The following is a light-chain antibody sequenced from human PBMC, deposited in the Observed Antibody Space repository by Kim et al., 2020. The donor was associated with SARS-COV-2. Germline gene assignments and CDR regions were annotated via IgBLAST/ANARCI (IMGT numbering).Light chain of an antibody. Sequence: LGQTVRITCRGYSLRTFYASWYQQKPRQAPVLVLYGENDRPSGIPYRFSGSISGDTASLTITGILAEDEADYYCNSRDSSGDHQGVFGGGTKLTVL. CDR3: NSRDSSGDHQGV. CDR2: GEN. V-gene: IGLV3-19*01. J-gene: IGLJ3*02. CDR1: SLRTFY.